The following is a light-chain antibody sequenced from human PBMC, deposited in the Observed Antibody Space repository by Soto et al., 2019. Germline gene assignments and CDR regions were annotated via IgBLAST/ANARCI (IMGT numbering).Light chain of an antibody. CDR3: QQSSEATWT. CDR2: AAS. V-gene: IGKV1-39*01. CDR1: QSISSY. Sequence: DIQMTRCPSSLSASIGDRGTITCKPSQSISSYLNWYQQKPGKAPKLLIYAASSLQSGVPSRFSGSGSGTDFTLTISSLQPEDFATYYCQQSSEATWTFGQGTKVDIK. J-gene: IGKJ1*01.